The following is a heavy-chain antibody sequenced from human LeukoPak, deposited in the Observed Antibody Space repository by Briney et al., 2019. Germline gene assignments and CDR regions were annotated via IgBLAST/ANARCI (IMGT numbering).Heavy chain of an antibody. Sequence: GGSLRLSCAASGFTFDDYAMHWVRQAPGKGLKWVSLISGDGGSTYYADSVKGRFTISRDNSKNSLYLQMNSLRTEDTALYYCAKDKRYSGYDPFDYWGQGTLVTVSS. J-gene: IGHJ4*02. D-gene: IGHD5-12*01. CDR1: GFTFDDYA. CDR2: ISGDGGST. V-gene: IGHV3-43*02. CDR3: AKDKRYSGYDPFDY.